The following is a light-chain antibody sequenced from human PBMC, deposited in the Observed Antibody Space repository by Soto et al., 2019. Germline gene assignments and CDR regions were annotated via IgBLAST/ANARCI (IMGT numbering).Light chain of an antibody. CDR2: WAS. Sequence: DIIMTQSPDSLAVSLGERATINCKSSQSVFSSSISKNYLAWFQQKPGQPPKLLIYWASTRDSGVPDRFSGSGSGTDFTLTISSLQAEDVAVYYCQQYYRIPKTFGQGTKVEIK. CDR3: QQYYRIPKT. J-gene: IGKJ1*01. V-gene: IGKV4-1*01. CDR1: QSVFSSSISKNY.